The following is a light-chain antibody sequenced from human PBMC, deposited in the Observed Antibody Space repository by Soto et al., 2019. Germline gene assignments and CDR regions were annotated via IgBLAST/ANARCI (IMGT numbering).Light chain of an antibody. Sequence: EIVMTQSPATLSVSPGERATLSCRASQSVFSSLTWFQQKPGQAPRLLIYGAATRATGIPARFSGSGSGTEVTLTISSLEPDDFAVYYCQQYGASPLFTFGPGTTVDFK. CDR3: QQYGASPLFT. CDR1: QSVFSS. J-gene: IGKJ3*01. CDR2: GAA. V-gene: IGKV3-15*01.